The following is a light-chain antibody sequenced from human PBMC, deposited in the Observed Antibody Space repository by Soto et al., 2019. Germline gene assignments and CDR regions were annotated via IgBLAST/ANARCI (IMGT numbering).Light chain of an antibody. CDR2: EVS. CDR1: SSDIGGYNY. CDR3: SSYAGSNKGV. V-gene: IGLV2-8*01. Sequence: QSVLTQPSSASGSPGQSVTIPCTGTSSDIGGYNYVSWYQQHPGKAPKLMIYEVSKRPSGVPDRFSGSKSGNTASLTVSGLQAEDEADYYCSSYAGSNKGVFGGGTKLTVL. J-gene: IGLJ2*01.